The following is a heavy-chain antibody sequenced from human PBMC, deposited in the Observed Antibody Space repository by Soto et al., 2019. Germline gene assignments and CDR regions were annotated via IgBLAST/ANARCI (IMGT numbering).Heavy chain of an antibody. CDR2: IYYSGST. V-gene: IGHV4-30-4*01. CDR1: GGSISSGDYY. D-gene: IGHD6-13*01. Sequence: SETLSLTCTVSGGSISSGDYYWRWIRQPPGKGLEWIGYIYYSGSTYYNPSLKSRVTISVDTSKNQFSLKLSSVTAADTAVYYCARVVRGIAAAGTLDYWGQGTLVTVSS. CDR3: ARVVRGIAAAGTLDY. J-gene: IGHJ4*02.